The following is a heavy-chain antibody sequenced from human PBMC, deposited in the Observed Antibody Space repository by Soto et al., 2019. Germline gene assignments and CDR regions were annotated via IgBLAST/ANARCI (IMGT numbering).Heavy chain of an antibody. CDR2: ISGSGGST. CDR3: ARDNGYSYGFDN. CDR1: GFTFSSYA. J-gene: IGHJ4*02. Sequence: GGSLRLSCAASGFTFSSYAMSWVRQAPGKGLEWVSAISGSGGSTYYADSVKGRFTISRDNSKSTVSLQMNSLRVEDTAVYYCARDNGYSYGFDNWGQGTLVTVSS. V-gene: IGHV3-23*01. D-gene: IGHD5-18*01.